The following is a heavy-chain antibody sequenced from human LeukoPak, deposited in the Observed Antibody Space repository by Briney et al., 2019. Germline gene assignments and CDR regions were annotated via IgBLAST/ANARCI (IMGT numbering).Heavy chain of an antibody. Sequence: GGSLRLSCAASGFSFDDYGMHWVRQAPGQGLEWVSGINWNGGSTGYADSVTGQFTISRDNAKNSLYLQMSSLRAEDTALYCCARGYHADLSMVWVDYWGQGTLVTVSS. D-gene: IGHD3-10*01. CDR2: INWNGGST. CDR1: GFSFDDYG. J-gene: IGHJ4*02. V-gene: IGHV3-20*04. CDR3: ARGYHADLSMVWVDY.